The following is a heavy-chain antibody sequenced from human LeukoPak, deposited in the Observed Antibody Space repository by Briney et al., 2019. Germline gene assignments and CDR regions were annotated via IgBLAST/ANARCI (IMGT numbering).Heavy chain of an antibody. CDR2: ISSSGSTI. Sequence: GGFLRLSCAASGFTFSDYYMSWTRPAPGKGLEGVSYISSSGSTIYYGDSVKGRFTIYRDNAKNSLYLQMNSLRAEDTAVYYCARDGPYYDVWSGYRNWFDPWGQGTLVTVSS. D-gene: IGHD3-3*01. J-gene: IGHJ5*02. CDR3: ARDGPYYDVWSGYRNWFDP. CDR1: GFTFSDYY. V-gene: IGHV3-11*01.